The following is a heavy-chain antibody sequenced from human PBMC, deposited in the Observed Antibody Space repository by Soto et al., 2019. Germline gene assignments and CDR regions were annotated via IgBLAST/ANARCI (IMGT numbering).Heavy chain of an antibody. CDR1: GFSLTTSGVG. D-gene: IGHD6-19*01. CDR3: AHVVVAGTQGALDY. Sequence: SGPTLVNPTQTLTLTCSFSGFSLTTSGVGMSWIRQPPGKALEWLALIYWNDDKHYSPSLKSRLTITKGTSANQVVLTMTNMDPVDTATYYCAHVVVAGTQGALDYWGQGTLVTVS. V-gene: IGHV2-5*01. CDR2: IYWNDDK. J-gene: IGHJ4*02.